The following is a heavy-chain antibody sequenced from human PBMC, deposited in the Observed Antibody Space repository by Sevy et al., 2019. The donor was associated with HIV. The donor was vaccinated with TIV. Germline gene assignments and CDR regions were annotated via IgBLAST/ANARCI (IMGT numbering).Heavy chain of an antibody. J-gene: IGHJ6*03. V-gene: IGHV3-23*01. D-gene: IGHD6-13*01. CDR2: ISGSGGST. CDR3: AKGGDSSSWKRYYYYMDV. Sequence: GGSLRLSCAASAFTFSSYAMSWVRQAPGKGLEWVSAISGSGGSTYYADSVKGRFTISRDNSKNTLYLQMNSLRAEDTAVYYCAKGGDSSSWKRYYYYMDVWGKGTTVTVSS. CDR1: AFTFSSYA.